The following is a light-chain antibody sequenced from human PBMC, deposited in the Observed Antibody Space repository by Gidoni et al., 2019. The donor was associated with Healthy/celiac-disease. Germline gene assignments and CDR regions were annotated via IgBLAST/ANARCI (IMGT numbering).Light chain of an antibody. J-gene: IGKJ4*01. CDR1: QSVSSSY. CDR2: GAS. CDR3: QQYGSSPPIT. V-gene: IGKV3-20*01. Sequence: ENVLTQAPGTLSWSPGERGTLSCRASQSVSSSYLAWYQQKPGQAPRLLIYGASSRATGIPDRFSGSGSGTDFTLTISRLEPEDFAVYYCQQYGSSPPITFGGGTKVEIK.